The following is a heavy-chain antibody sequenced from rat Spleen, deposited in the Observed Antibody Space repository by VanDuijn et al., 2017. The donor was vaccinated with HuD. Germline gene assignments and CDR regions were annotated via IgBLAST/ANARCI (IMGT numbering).Heavy chain of an antibody. CDR1: GFSLTNYY. D-gene: IGHD5-1*01. CDR3: ARAPGNGYVMDA. V-gene: IGHV2-65*01. Sequence: QVQLKETGPGLVQPTQTLSITCTVSGFSLTNYYMQWVRQTPGKGLEWLGFIRSGGNTEYNSEFKSRLSISRDTSKNHIFLKMNSLQSEDTTTYYCARAPGNGYVMDAWGQGASVTVSS. J-gene: IGHJ4*01. CDR2: IRSGGNT.